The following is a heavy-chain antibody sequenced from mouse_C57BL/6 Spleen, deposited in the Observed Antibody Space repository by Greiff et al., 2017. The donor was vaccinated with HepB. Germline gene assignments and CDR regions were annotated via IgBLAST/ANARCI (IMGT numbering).Heavy chain of an antibody. CDR2: IYPGNSDT. CDR1: GYTFTSYW. V-gene: IGHV1-5*01. D-gene: IGHD1-1*02. Sequence: EVQLQQSGTVLARPGASVKMSCKTSGYTFTSYWMHWVKQRPGQGLEWIGAIYPGNSDTSYNQKFKGKAKLTAVTSASTAYMELSSLTNEDSAVYYCTRYPYSGNYFDYWGQGTTLTVSS. J-gene: IGHJ2*01. CDR3: TRYPYSGNYFDY.